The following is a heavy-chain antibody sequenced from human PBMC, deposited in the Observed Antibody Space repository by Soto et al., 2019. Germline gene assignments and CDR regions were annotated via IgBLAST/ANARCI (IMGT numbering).Heavy chain of an antibody. D-gene: IGHD3-10*01. Sequence: QVQLVESGGGVVQPGRSLRLSCAVSGFTFTSSGMHWVRQAPGKGLEWVAVISYDGSNEYYADSVKARFTISRDNSKNTLYLQRNSLRVEDTAVYFCAKIGGFGESYDYGGQGILVSVSS. CDR3: AKIGGFGESYDY. J-gene: IGHJ4*02. V-gene: IGHV3-30*18. CDR2: ISYDGSNE. CDR1: GFTFTSSG.